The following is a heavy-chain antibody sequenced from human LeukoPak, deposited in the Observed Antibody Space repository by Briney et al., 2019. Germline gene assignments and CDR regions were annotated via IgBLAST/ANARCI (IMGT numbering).Heavy chain of an antibody. CDR2: ISYDGSNK. CDR1: GFTFSSYG. D-gene: IGHD3-22*01. Sequence: GGSLRLSCAASGFTFSSYGMHWVRQAPGKGLEWVAVISYDGSNKYYADSVKGRFTISRDNAKNSLFLQMNSLRAEDTALYYCARAGMDGRGYYQGFDYWGQGTLVTVSS. CDR3: ARAGMDGRGYYQGFDY. V-gene: IGHV3-30*03. J-gene: IGHJ4*02.